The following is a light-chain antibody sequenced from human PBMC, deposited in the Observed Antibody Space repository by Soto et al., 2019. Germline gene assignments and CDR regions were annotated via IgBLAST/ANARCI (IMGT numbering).Light chain of an antibody. CDR2: GAS. Sequence: EVVLTQSPGTLSLSPGERATLSCRASQSVSSGYLGWYQQKPGQAPWLLIYGASSRATGIPDRFSGSGSGTDFTLTISRLEPEDFAVYFCQQYTYSPWTFGQGTKVEIK. J-gene: IGKJ1*01. CDR3: QQYTYSPWT. V-gene: IGKV3-20*01. CDR1: QSVSSGY.